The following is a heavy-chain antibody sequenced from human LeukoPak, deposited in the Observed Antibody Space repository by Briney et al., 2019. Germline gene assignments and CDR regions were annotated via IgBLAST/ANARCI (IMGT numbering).Heavy chain of an antibody. J-gene: IGHJ4*02. CDR2: IRYDGSNK. CDR3: AKGAYYDSSARPYYFDY. D-gene: IGHD3-22*01. Sequence: GGSLRLSCAASGFTFSSYGMHWVRQAPGKGLEWVAFIRYDGSNKYYADSVKGRFTISRDNSKNTLYLQMNSLRAEDTAVYYCAKGAYYDSSARPYYFDYWGQGTLVTVSS. CDR1: GFTFSSYG. V-gene: IGHV3-30*02.